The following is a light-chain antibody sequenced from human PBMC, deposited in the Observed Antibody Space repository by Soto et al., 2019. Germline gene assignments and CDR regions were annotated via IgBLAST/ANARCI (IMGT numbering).Light chain of an antibody. J-gene: IGKJ5*01. CDR1: QSVSSD. V-gene: IGKV3-11*01. Sequence: EIVLTQSPATLSLSPGERATLSCRASQSVSSDLAWYQQKPGQAPRLLIYNASNRATDIPARFSGSGSGTDFTLTISSLEPEDFAVYYCQQRNNWPPLTFGQGTRLEIK. CDR3: QQRNNWPPLT. CDR2: NAS.